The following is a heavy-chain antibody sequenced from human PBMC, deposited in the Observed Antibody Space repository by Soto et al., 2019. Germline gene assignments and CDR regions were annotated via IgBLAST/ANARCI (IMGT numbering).Heavy chain of an antibody. CDR1: GFKFSNYW. V-gene: IGHV3-7*03. CDR3: ARDGLLFSGPYRPSRFDY. CDR2: IKHDTSEA. J-gene: IGHJ4*02. D-gene: IGHD3-16*02. Sequence: EVQLVESGGTLVQPGRSLRLSCAASGFKFSNYWMSWVRQAPGKGLEWVGNIKHDTSEAHYADSVNGRFTITRDNIKNFLFLQMNGLRADDTASYYCARDGLLFSGPYRPSRFDYWGLGTLVTVSS.